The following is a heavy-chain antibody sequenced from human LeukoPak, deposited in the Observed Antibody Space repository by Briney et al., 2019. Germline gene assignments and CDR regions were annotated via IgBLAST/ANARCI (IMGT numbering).Heavy chain of an antibody. V-gene: IGHV3-30*02. Sequence: GGSLRLSCAASGFTFSSYAMHWVRQAPGKGLEWVAYIRYDGNNKNYGDSVKGRFTISRDNSKDTLYLQMNSLRADDTAVYYCVKGDDYGAKTRRPKYNWFDPWGQGTLVTVSS. CDR1: GFTFSSYA. D-gene: IGHD4-23*01. CDR3: VKGDDYGAKTRRPKYNWFDP. CDR2: IRYDGNNK. J-gene: IGHJ5*02.